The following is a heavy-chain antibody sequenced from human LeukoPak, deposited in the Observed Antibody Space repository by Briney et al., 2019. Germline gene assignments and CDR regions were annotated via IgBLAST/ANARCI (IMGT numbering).Heavy chain of an antibody. V-gene: IGHV3-23*01. Sequence: QTGGSLRLSCAASGFTFSSYAMSWVRQAPGKGPEWVSGICGSCGSTYYADSVKGRFTISRDNAKNTLYLQMNSLRAEDTAVYYCARADYRGNYLVYWGQGTLVTVSS. CDR3: ARADYRGNYLVY. D-gene: IGHD1-26*01. J-gene: IGHJ4*02. CDR2: ICGSCGST. CDR1: GFTFSSYA.